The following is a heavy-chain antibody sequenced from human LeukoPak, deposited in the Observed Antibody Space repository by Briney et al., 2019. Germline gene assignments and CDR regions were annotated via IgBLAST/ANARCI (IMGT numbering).Heavy chain of an antibody. D-gene: IGHD3-9*01. V-gene: IGHV1-24*01. J-gene: IGHJ4*02. CDR1: GYTLTELF. Sequence: ASVKVSCKVSGYTLTELFMHWVRQAPGKGLEWMGGFDPEDGETIYAQKFQGRVTMTEDTSTDTAYMELSSLRSEDTAVYYCATPHVLRYFDWLLHYWGQGTLVTVSS. CDR3: ATPHVLRYFDWLLHY. CDR2: FDPEDGET.